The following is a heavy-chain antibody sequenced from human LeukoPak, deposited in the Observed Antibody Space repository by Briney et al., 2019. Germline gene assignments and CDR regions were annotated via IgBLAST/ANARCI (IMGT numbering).Heavy chain of an antibody. CDR1: GFTFTNYW. J-gene: IGHJ4*02. CDR3: ARGVRGRGQQLVLVDY. Sequence: GGSLRLSCVASGFTFTNYWMHWVRQAPGKGLEWVANIKQDGSEKYYVDSVKGRFTISRDNAKNSLYLQMNSLRAEDTAVYYCARGVRGRGQQLVLVDYWGQGTLVTVSS. D-gene: IGHD6-13*01. V-gene: IGHV3-7*01. CDR2: IKQDGSEK.